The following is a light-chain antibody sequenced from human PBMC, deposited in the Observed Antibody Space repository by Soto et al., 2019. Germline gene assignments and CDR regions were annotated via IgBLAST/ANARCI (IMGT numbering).Light chain of an antibody. CDR3: QLYGDSPMYT. J-gene: IGKJ2*01. CDR1: QSISSSS. CDR2: GAS. Sequence: EIVLTQSPGTLSLSPGERATLSCRASQSISSSSLAWYQRKRGQAPRLLIYGASRRATGIPDTFSGSGSGTDFTLTISRLEPEDFAVYYCQLYGDSPMYTFGLGTKLEIK. V-gene: IGKV3-20*01.